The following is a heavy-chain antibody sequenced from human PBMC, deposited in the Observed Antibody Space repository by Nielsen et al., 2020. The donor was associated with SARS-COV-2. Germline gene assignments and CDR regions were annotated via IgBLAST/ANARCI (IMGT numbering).Heavy chain of an antibody. J-gene: IGHJ4*02. D-gene: IGHD4-17*01. V-gene: IGHV3-23*01. Sequence: GESLKISCGASGFTISSSFMSWVRQAPGKGLEWVSAISYSGETTYYADSVKGRFTVSRDNSKNTLYLQMNSLRVEDTAVRYCAKNRRDYGDYGDFDYWGQGILVTVAS. CDR3: AKNRRDYGDYGDFDY. CDR1: GFTISSSF. CDR2: ISYSGETT.